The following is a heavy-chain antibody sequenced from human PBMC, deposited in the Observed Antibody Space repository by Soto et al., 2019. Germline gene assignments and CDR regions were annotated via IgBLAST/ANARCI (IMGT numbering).Heavy chain of an antibody. CDR2: ISYDGSNK. V-gene: IGHV3-30*18. Sequence: GGSLRLSCAASGFTFSSYGMHWVRQAPGKGLEWVAVISYDGSNKYYADSVKGRFTISRDNSKNTLYLQMNSLIAEETAVYYCAKDHPEGYSGYDVGYYYYGMDVWGQGTTVTVSS. CDR3: AKDHPEGYSGYDVGYYYYGMDV. D-gene: IGHD5-12*01. CDR1: GFTFSSYG. J-gene: IGHJ6*02.